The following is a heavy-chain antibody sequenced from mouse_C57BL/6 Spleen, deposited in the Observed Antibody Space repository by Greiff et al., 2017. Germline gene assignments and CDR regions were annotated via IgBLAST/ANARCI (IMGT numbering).Heavy chain of an antibody. CDR2: ISSGSSTI. CDR1: GFTFSDYG. J-gene: IGHJ4*01. V-gene: IGHV5-17*01. D-gene: IGHD1-1*01. CDR3: ARKKGSKTGAMDY. Sequence: EVKLQESGGGLVKPGGSLKLSCAASGFTFSDYGMHWVRQAPEKGLEWVAYISSGSSTIYYADTVKGRFTISRDNAKNTLFLQMTSLRSEDTAMDYCARKKGSKTGAMDYWGQGTSVTVSS.